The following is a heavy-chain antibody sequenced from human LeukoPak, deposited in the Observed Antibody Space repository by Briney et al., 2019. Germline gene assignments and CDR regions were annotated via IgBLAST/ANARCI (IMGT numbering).Heavy chain of an antibody. Sequence: GGSLRLSCAGSGFTFSGYNMNWVRQAPGKGLEWVSAISGSGGSTYYADSVKGRFTISRDNSKNTLYLQMNSLRAEDTAVYYCAKDSVTYYYDSSGYPSYDYWGQGTLVTVSS. V-gene: IGHV3-23*01. CDR2: ISGSGGST. CDR1: GFTFSGYN. CDR3: AKDSVTYYYDSSGYPSYDY. D-gene: IGHD3-22*01. J-gene: IGHJ4*02.